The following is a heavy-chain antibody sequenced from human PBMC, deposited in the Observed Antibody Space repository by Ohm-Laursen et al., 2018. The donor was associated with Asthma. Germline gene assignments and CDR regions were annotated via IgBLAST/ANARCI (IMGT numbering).Heavy chain of an antibody. J-gene: IGHJ4*02. CDR1: GFSVTTNH. CDR3: ARGVMEWYLPAFDF. D-gene: IGHD3-3*01. Sequence: SLRLSCAASGFSVTTNHMSWVRQAPGKGLEWVSVIYNDGSTYYGDSVKGRLSISRDDSKNTLYLQMNSLRPDDTAVYYCARGVMEWYLPAFDFWGQGTLVTVSS. CDR2: IYNDGST. V-gene: IGHV3-66*02.